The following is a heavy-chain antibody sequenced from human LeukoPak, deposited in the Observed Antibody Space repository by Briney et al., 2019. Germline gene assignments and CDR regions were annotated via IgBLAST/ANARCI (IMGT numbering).Heavy chain of an antibody. CDR1: GGSISSYS. CDR2: IFYSGST. V-gene: IGHV4-59*01. D-gene: IGHD6-6*01. CDR3: ARPAIAIAARPFGDAFDI. Sequence: SETLSLTCTVSGGSISSYSWSWIRQPPGKGLEWIGCIFYSGSTNYNPSLKSRVTISVDTSKHQFSLKLSSVTAADTAVYYCARPAIAIAARPFGDAFDIWGQGTMVTVSS. J-gene: IGHJ3*02.